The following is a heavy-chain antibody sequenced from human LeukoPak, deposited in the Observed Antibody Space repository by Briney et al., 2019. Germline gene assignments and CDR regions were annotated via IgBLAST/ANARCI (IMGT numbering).Heavy chain of an antibody. V-gene: IGHV4-59*01. CDR2: ISYSGST. CDR3: ARGYLGSYWSYFDY. Sequence: PSETLSLTCTVSGGSISSYYWSWIRQPPGKGLEWIGYISYSGSTNYNPSLKSRVTISVDTSKNKFSLKLSSVTAADTAVYYCARGYLGSYWSYFDYWGQGTLVTVSS. D-gene: IGHD1-26*01. J-gene: IGHJ4*02. CDR1: GGSISSYY.